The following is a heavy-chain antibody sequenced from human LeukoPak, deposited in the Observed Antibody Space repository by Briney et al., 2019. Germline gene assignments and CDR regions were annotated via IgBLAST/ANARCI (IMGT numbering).Heavy chain of an antibody. D-gene: IGHD3-10*01. Sequence: GGSLRLSCAASGFTFSSYWMSWVRQAPGKGLEWVANIKEDGSEKYYVDSVKGRLTISRDTAKSSLYLQMNSLRAEDTAVYYCAKAVEVWYGAFGYWGQGTLVTVSS. CDR2: IKEDGSEK. V-gene: IGHV3-7*02. CDR1: GFTFSSYW. CDR3: AKAVEVWYGAFGY. J-gene: IGHJ4*02.